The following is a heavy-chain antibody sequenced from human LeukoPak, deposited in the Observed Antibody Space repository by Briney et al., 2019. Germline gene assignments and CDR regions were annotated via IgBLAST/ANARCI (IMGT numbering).Heavy chain of an antibody. CDR1: GFTFDDYA. Sequence: GGSLRLSCAASGFTFDDYAMHWVRQAPGKGLEWVSSISWNSGSIGYADSVKGRFTISRDNAKNSLYLQMNSLRAEDTALYYCAKDSRYSYGSDAFDIWGQGTMVTVSS. V-gene: IGHV3-9*01. CDR3: AKDSRYSYGSDAFDI. CDR2: ISWNSGSI. J-gene: IGHJ3*02. D-gene: IGHD5-18*01.